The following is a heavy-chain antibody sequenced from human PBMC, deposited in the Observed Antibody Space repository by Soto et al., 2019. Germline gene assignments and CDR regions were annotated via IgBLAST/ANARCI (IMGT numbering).Heavy chain of an antibody. Sequence: QVQLQESGPGLVKPSETLSLTCTVSGGSISSYYWSWIRQPPGKGLEWIGYIYYSGSTNYNPSLKSRVTISVDTSKNQFSLKLSSVTAADTAVYYCARVFDFWSGHDYWGQGTLVTVSS. J-gene: IGHJ4*02. CDR1: GGSISSYY. V-gene: IGHV4-59*01. CDR2: IYYSGST. CDR3: ARVFDFWSGHDY. D-gene: IGHD3-3*01.